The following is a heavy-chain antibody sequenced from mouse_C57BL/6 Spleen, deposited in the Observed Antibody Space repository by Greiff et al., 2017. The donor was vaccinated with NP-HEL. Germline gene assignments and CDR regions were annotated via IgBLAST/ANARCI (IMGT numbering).Heavy chain of an antibody. D-gene: IGHD3-1*01. Sequence: EVKLMESGGGLVKPGGSLKLSCAASGFTFSSYAMSWVRQTPEKRLEWVATISDGGSYTYYPDNVKGRFTISRDNATNNLYLQMSHLKSEDTAMYYCARDPQGNYFDYWGQGTTLTVSS. J-gene: IGHJ2*01. CDR2: ISDGGSYT. CDR3: ARDPQGNYFDY. CDR1: GFTFSSYA. V-gene: IGHV5-4*01.